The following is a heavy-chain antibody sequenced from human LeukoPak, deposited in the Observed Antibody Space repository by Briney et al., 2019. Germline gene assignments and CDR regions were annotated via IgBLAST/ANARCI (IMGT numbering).Heavy chain of an antibody. J-gene: IGHJ4*02. CDR2: INPNSGGT. V-gene: IGHV1-2*02. CDR1: GYTFTGYY. Sequence: GASVKVSCKASGYTFTGYYMHWVRQAPGQGLEWMGWINPNSGGTNYAQKFQGRVTMTRDTSISTAYMELSRLRSDDTAVYYCAREAPYDFWSGYCLDYWGQGTLVTVSS. D-gene: IGHD3-3*01. CDR3: AREAPYDFWSGYCLDY.